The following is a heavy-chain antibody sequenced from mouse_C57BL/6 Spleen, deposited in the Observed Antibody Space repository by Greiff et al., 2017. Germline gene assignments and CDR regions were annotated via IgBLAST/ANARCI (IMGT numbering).Heavy chain of an antibody. V-gene: IGHV5-9-1*02. CDR3: TRAGGNYVDYCDY. CDR1: GFTFSSYA. J-gene: IGHJ2*01. CDR2: ISSGGDYI. D-gene: IGHD2-1*01. Sequence: EVMLVESGEGLVKPGGSLKLSCAASGFTFSSYAMSWVRQTPEKRLEWVAYISSGGDYIYYADTVKGRFTISRDNARNTLYLQMSSLKSEDTAMYYCTRAGGNYVDYCDYWGQGTTLTVSS.